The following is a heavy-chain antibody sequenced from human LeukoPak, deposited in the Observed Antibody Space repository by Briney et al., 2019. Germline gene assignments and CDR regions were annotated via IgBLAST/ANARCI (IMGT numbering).Heavy chain of an antibody. J-gene: IGHJ4*02. D-gene: IGHD3-22*01. V-gene: IGHV3-21*01. CDR1: GFTSSDYS. CDR3: ARLRRNSDRSDFFYYYGH. CDR2: VNTVSSYI. Sequence: GGSLRLSCAASGFTSSDYSMNWVRQAPGKGLEWVASVNTVSSYIYYADSMRGRFTISRDNAKNSLFLQMNSLRAEDTAVYYCARLRRNSDRSDFFYYYGHWGQGTLVTVSS.